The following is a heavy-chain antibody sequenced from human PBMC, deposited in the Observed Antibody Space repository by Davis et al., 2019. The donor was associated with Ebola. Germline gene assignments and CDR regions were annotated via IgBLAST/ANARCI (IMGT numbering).Heavy chain of an antibody. CDR1: GFTFSSYA. CDR2: ISGSGGST. D-gene: IGHD2-15*01. V-gene: IGHV3-23*01. Sequence: GGSLRLSCAASGFTFSSYAMSWVRQAPGKGLEWVSAISGSGGSTYYADSVTGRFTISRDNSKNTLYLQMNSLRAEDTAVYYCAKGRLVVVAANNWFDPWGQGTLVTVSS. J-gene: IGHJ5*02. CDR3: AKGRLVVVAANNWFDP.